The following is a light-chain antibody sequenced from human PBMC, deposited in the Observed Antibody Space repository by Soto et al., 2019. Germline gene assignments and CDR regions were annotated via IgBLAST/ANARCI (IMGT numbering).Light chain of an antibody. J-gene: IGLJ2*01. CDR3: SYYAVRGPVF. CDR2: GVN. CDR1: SSDVGGYDS. V-gene: IGLV2-8*01. Sequence: QSVLTQPPSASGAPGQSVTISCTGASSDVGGYDSVSWYQQHPGKAPKLMIYGVNKRPSGVPDRFSGSKSGNTASLTVPGPEDDDEADYYFSYYAVRGPVFFGGGTKPTVL.